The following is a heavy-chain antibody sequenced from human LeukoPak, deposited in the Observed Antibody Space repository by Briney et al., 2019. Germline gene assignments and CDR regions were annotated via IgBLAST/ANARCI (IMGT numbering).Heavy chain of an antibody. J-gene: IGHJ4*02. Sequence: TGGSLRLSCAASGFTFRNCAMSWVRQAPGKGLEWVSGISGTGYNTYYADSVKGRFTISRDNSKNTLYLQMNSLGAEDTAVNYCAKHVSGSLFYFDYWGQRTLVTVSS. D-gene: IGHD3-10*01. CDR3: AKHVSGSLFYFDY. V-gene: IGHV3-23*01. CDR2: ISGTGYNT. CDR1: GFTFRNCA.